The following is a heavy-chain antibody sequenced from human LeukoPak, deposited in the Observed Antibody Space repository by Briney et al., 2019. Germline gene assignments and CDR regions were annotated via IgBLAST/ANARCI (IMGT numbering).Heavy chain of an antibody. D-gene: IGHD1-1*01. CDR1: GYSISSGYY. V-gene: IGHV4-38-2*02. CDR3: ARDAGHQLSRRNYYAMDV. Sequence: SETLSLTCTVSGYSISSGYYWGWIRQPPGKGLEWIGSMYYRGSTYYNPSLKSRVTISVDTSKNQFSLKLSSVTAADTAVYYCARDAGHQLSRRNYYAMDVWGQGTTVTVSS. CDR2: MYYRGST. J-gene: IGHJ6*02.